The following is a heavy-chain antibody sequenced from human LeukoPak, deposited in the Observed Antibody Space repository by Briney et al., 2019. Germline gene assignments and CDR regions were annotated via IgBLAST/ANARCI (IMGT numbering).Heavy chain of an antibody. D-gene: IGHD2-21*02. CDR1: GYTFTGYY. V-gene: IGHV1-8*02. CDR3: ARGSLCRGIDCLLDNNWFDP. CDR2: MNPNSGDT. J-gene: IGHJ5*02. Sequence: ASVKVSCKASGYTFTGYYMHWVRQATGQGFEWMGWMNPNSGDTDFAQKFQGRVTMTRNTSISTAYMELSSLRSEDTAIYYCARGSLCRGIDCLLDNNWFDPWGQGTLVTVSS.